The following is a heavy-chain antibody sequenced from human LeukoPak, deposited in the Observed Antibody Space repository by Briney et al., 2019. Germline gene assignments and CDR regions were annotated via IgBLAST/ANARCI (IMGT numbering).Heavy chain of an antibody. CDR3: VRDLGGRSGH. CDR2: INEDGSTT. CDR1: GFTFSSNW. Sequence: GGSLRLSCAASGFTFSSNWMHWVRQALGKGLVWVSRINEDGSTTNDADSVKGRSTIFRDNAKNTLYLQMNSLRAEDTAVYYCVRDLGGRSGHWGQGTLVTVSS. V-gene: IGHV3-74*01. J-gene: IGHJ4*02. D-gene: IGHD1-26*01.